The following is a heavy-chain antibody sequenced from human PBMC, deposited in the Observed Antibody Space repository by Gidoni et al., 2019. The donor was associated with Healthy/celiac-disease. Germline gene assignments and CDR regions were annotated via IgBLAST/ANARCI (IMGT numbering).Heavy chain of an antibody. CDR3: ARSGRSYYGSGSYNLFDY. CDR1: GGTFSSYA. CDR2: IIPILGIA. V-gene: IGHV1-69*04. J-gene: IGHJ4*02. Sequence: QVQLVQSGAEVKKPGSSVKVSCKASGGTFSSYAISWVRQAPGQGLEWMGRIIPILGIANYAQKFQGRFTITADKSTSTAYMELSSLRSEDTAVYYCARSGRSYYGSGSYNLFDYWGQGTLVTVSS. D-gene: IGHD3-10*01.